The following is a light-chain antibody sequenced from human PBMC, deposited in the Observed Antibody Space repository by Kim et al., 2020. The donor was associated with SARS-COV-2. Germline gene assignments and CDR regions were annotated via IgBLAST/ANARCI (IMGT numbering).Light chain of an antibody. CDR1: QSVNNNY. V-gene: IGKV3-20*01. CDR3: HQYGNSPYT. J-gene: IGKJ2*01. Sequence: LSPGERATLSCRASQSVNNNYLAWYQQKPGQAPRLLIYGASTRATGTPDTFSGSGSVTDFTLTISRLESEDFAVYYCHQYGNSPYTFGQGTKLEIK. CDR2: GAS.